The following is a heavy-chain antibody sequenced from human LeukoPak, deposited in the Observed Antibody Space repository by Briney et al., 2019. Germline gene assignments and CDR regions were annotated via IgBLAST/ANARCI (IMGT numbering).Heavy chain of an antibody. CDR3: AKDRDFWSVDV. D-gene: IGHD3-3*01. V-gene: IGHV3-23*03. J-gene: IGHJ6*04. Sequence: GGSLRLSCVASGFNFGNFAMAWVRQAPGKGLDWVSGIYAGGTTTTYSDSVKGRFTVSRDNSKSTLYLRMNSLRVDDTAVYYCAKDRDFWSVDVWGKGTTVTVSS. CDR1: GFNFGNFA. CDR2: IYAGGTTT.